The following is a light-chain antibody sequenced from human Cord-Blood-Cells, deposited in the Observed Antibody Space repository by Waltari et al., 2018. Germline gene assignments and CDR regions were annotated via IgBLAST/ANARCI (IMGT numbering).Light chain of an antibody. Sequence: QSALTQPASVSGSPGQSITISCTGTSSAAGGYHYFSCYQQHPGKAPKLMFYGVSKRPSGGSNRFSGCKSGNTASLTISGLQAEDEADYYCSSYTSSSTWVFGGGTKLTVL. CDR2: GVS. J-gene: IGLJ3*02. CDR1: SSAAGGYHY. V-gene: IGLV2-14*01. CDR3: SSYTSSSTWV.